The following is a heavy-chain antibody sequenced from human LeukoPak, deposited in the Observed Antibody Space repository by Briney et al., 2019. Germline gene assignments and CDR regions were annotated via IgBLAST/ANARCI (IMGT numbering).Heavy chain of an antibody. Sequence: SETLSLTCTVSGDSISSSYYWGWIRQPPGKGLEWIGSIYYSGSTYYNPSLKSRVTISVDTSKNQLSLKLSSVTAADMAFYYCARRHYGSSPFDPWGQGTLVTVSS. D-gene: IGHD6-13*01. J-gene: IGHJ5*02. CDR3: ARRHYGSSPFDP. CDR1: GDSISSSYY. CDR2: IYYSGST. V-gene: IGHV4-39*01.